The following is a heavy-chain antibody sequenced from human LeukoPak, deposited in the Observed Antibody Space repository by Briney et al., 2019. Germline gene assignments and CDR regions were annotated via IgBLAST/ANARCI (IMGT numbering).Heavy chain of an antibody. CDR3: AARKGGRGFDY. CDR2: INHSGST. Sequence: SETLSLTCAVYGGSFSGYYWSWIRQPPGKGLEWIGEINHSGSTNYNPSLKSRVTISVNTSKNQFSLKLSSVTAADTAVYYCAARKGGRGFDYWGQGTLVTVSS. D-gene: IGHD1-14*01. J-gene: IGHJ4*02. V-gene: IGHV4-34*01. CDR1: GGSFSGYY.